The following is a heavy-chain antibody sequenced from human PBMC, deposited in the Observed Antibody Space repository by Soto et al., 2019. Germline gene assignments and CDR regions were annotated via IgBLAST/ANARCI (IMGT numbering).Heavy chain of an antibody. CDR1: GGSFSGSY. D-gene: IGHD6-13*01. CDR3: ERGSSKDI. J-gene: IGHJ3*02. CDR2: INHSGST. Sequence: QVQLQQFGAGLLKPSETLSLTCVVYGGSFSGSYWNWIRQPPGKGLEWIGEINHSGSTKYNQTLXCXGXXSVDPSKTQFPLNLSCVTAADTAVYYCERGSSKDIWGQGTMVTVSS. V-gene: IGHV4-34*01.